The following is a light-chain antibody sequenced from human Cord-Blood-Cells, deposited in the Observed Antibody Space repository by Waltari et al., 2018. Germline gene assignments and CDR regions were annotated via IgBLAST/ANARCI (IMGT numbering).Light chain of an antibody. CDR1: SIAVGAFNY. J-gene: IGLJ3*02. Sequence: QYALTQPPSPPGSPGQPVTIPCPGTSIAVGAFNYVSWYQQHPGKAPKLMIYEVSKRPSGVPDRFSGSKSGNTASLTVSGLQAEDEADYYCSSYAGSNNWVFGGGTKLTVL. CDR2: EVS. V-gene: IGLV2-8*01. CDR3: SSYAGSNNWV.